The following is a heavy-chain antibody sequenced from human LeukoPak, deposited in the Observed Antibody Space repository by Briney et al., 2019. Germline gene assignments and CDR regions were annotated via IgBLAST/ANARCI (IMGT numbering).Heavy chain of an antibody. J-gene: IGHJ4*02. V-gene: IGHV4-39*07. Sequence: PSETLSLTCTVSGGSISSSSYYWGWIRQPPGKGLEWIGCVYNSGTTVYNPSLTGRVTISVDTSKNQYSLNLRSVTAADAAVYYCARDAYWGQGTLVTVSS. CDR2: VYNSGTT. CDR3: ARDAY. CDR1: GGSISSSSYY.